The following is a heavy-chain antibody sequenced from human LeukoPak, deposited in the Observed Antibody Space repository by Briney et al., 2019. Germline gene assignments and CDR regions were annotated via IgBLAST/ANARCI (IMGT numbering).Heavy chain of an antibody. Sequence: ASVKVSCKASGYTFTGYYMHWVRQAPGQGLEWMGRINPNSGGTNYAQKFQGRVTITRDTSASTAYMELSSLRSEDTAVYYCARDLFGHSSGWDWFDPWGQGTLVTVSS. CDR3: ARDLFGHSSGWDWFDP. CDR1: GYTFTGYY. D-gene: IGHD6-19*01. J-gene: IGHJ5*02. V-gene: IGHV1-2*06. CDR2: INPNSGGT.